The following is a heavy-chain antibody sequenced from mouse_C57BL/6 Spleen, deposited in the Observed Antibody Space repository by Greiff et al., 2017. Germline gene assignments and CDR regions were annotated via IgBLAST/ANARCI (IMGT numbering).Heavy chain of an antibody. Sequence: VKLQESGAELARPGASVKLSCKASGYTFTSYGISWVKQRTGQGLEWIGEIYPRSGNTYYNEKFKGKATLTADKSSSTAYMELRSLTSEDSAVYFCARHYGSSPYWYFDVWGTGTTVTVSS. CDR2: IYPRSGNT. CDR3: ARHYGSSPYWYFDV. CDR1: GYTFTSYG. J-gene: IGHJ1*03. V-gene: IGHV1-81*01. D-gene: IGHD1-1*01.